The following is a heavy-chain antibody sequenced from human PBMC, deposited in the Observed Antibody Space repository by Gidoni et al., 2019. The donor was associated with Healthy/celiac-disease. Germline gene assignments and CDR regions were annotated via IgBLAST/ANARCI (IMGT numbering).Heavy chain of an antibody. CDR3: AREERESYYYYGMDV. J-gene: IGHJ6*02. D-gene: IGHD3-10*01. CDR2: ISSSSSTI. CDR1: GFTFSSYS. Sequence: EVQLVESGGGLVQPGGSLRLSCAASGFTFSSYSMNWVRQAPGTGLEWVSYISSSSSTIYYADSVKGRFTISRDNAKNSLYLQMNSLRAEDTAVYYCAREERESYYYYGMDVWGQGTTVTVSS. V-gene: IGHV3-48*01.